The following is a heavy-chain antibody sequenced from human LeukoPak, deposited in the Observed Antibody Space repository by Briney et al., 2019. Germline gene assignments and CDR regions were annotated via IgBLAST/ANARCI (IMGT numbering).Heavy chain of an antibody. V-gene: IGHV3-48*03. D-gene: IGHD2-2*01. Sequence: GGSLRLSCAASGFTFSSYEMNWVRQAPGKGLEWVSYISSSGSTIYYADSVKGRFTISRDSAKNSLYLQMNSLRAEDTAVYYCARDQLLAPYYYYGMDVWGQGTTVTVSS. J-gene: IGHJ6*02. CDR3: ARDQLLAPYYYYGMDV. CDR1: GFTFSSYE. CDR2: ISSSGSTI.